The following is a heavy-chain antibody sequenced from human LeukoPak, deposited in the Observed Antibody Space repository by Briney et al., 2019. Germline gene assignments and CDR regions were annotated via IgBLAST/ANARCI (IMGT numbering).Heavy chain of an antibody. CDR2: ISGDGGST. CDR3: AKDIGSYGYYNF. J-gene: IGHJ4*02. CDR1: GITFYDYA. V-gene: IGHV3-43*02. Sequence: GGSLRLSCAASGITFYDYAMHWVRQAPGKGLEWVSLISGDGGSTYYADSVKGRVTISRDNSKNSLYLQMNSLRTEDTALYYCAKDIGSYGYYNFWGQGTLVSVSS. D-gene: IGHD5-18*01.